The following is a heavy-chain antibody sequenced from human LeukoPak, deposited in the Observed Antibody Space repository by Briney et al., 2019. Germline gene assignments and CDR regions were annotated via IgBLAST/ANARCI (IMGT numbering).Heavy chain of an antibody. CDR2: MHNGVHT. CDR3: AATIKRDYGDTNLDF. Sequence: SETLSLTCTAPGDSISNYFWSWIRQPPGKGLEWIGYMHNGVHTNYNPSLKSRLTISGDTSKNQLSLKLTSVTAADTAVYYCAATIKRDYGDTNLDFWGQGTLVTVSS. CDR1: GDSISNYF. J-gene: IGHJ4*02. D-gene: IGHD4/OR15-4a*01. V-gene: IGHV4-59*01.